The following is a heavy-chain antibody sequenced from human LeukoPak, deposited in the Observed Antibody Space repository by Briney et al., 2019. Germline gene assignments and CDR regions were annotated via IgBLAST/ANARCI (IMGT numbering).Heavy chain of an antibody. Sequence: ETLSLTCTVSGGSISSSSYYWGWIRQPPGKGLEWVSSISGSGGSTYYADSVKGRFTISRDNSKNTLYLQMNSLRAEDTAVYYCAKPSFGELLSVFDYWGQGTLVTVSS. CDR2: ISGSGGST. J-gene: IGHJ4*02. V-gene: IGHV3-23*01. D-gene: IGHD3-10*01. CDR3: AKPSFGELLSVFDY. CDR1: GGSISSSSYY.